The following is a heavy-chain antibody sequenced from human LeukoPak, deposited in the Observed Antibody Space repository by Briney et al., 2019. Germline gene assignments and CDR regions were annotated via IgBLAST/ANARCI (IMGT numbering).Heavy chain of an antibody. V-gene: IGHV3-9*01. CDR1: GFTFDDYA. CDR3: ARVRSDYSSSSPPDY. D-gene: IGHD6-6*01. CDR2: ISWNSGSI. Sequence: PGRSLRLSCAASGFTFDDYAMHWVRQAPGKGLEWVSGISWNSGSIGYADSVKGRFTISRDNAKNSLYLQMNSLRPEDTAIYYCARVRSDYSSSSPPDYWGQGTPVTVSS. J-gene: IGHJ4*02.